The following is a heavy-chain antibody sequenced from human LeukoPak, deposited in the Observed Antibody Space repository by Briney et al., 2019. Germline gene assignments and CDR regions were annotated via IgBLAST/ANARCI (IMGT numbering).Heavy chain of an antibody. CDR1: GFTFSSYS. J-gene: IGHJ4*02. D-gene: IGHD6-13*01. CDR2: ISSSSSYI. CDR3: ARATDYSIAAFDY. Sequence: GGSLRLSCAASGFTFSSYSMNWVRQAPGKGLEWVSSISSSSSYIYYADSVKGRFTISRDNAKNSLYLQMNSLRAEDTAVYYCARATDYSIAAFDYWGQGTLVTVSS. V-gene: IGHV3-21*01.